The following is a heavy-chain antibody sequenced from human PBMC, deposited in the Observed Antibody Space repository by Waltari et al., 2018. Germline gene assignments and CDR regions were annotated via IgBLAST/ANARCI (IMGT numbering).Heavy chain of an antibody. Sequence: EVQLMESGGGLVQPGGSLRLSCAASGFSFSNYWMHWVRQGPGKGLVWVSRIDSDGSSTSYADSVKGRFTISRDNAKNTLYLQMNSLGAEDTAVYYCARGGYSGYDWRAGGDYWGQGTLVTVSS. V-gene: IGHV3-74*01. D-gene: IGHD5-12*01. CDR2: IDSDGSST. CDR3: ARGGYSGYDWRAGGDY. J-gene: IGHJ4*02. CDR1: GFSFSNYW.